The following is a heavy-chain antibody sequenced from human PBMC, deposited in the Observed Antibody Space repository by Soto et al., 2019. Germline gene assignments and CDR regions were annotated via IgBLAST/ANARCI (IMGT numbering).Heavy chain of an antibody. CDR3: PRDGQLGY. V-gene: IGHV1-18*01. Sequence: QVQLVQSGAEVKKPGASVKVSCKASGYTFTNYGFNWVRQAPGQGLEWMGWISGYNGNTNYAERLQGRVTMTTDTSPSTDYIELKSLRYDDTAVYYCPRDGQLGYWGQGSPVTVSS. D-gene: IGHD6-6*01. J-gene: IGHJ4*02. CDR1: GYTFTNYG. CDR2: ISGYNGNT.